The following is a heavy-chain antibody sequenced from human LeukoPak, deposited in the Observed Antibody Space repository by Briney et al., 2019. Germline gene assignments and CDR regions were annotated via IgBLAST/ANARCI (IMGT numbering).Heavy chain of an antibody. J-gene: IGHJ3*02. CDR1: GFPFSDFW. CDR2: IKQDGTEK. D-gene: IGHD6-19*01. Sequence: GGSLRLSCAASGFPFSDFWMTWVRQAPGKGLEWVATIKQDGTEKYSLDSVKGRVTISRDNAKNSLYLQLNSLRAEDTAVYYCAMAATIPDAFDIWGQGTMVTVSS. V-gene: IGHV3-7*01. CDR3: AMAATIPDAFDI.